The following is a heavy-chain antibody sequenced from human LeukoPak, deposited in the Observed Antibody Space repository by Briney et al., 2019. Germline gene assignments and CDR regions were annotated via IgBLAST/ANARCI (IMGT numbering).Heavy chain of an antibody. D-gene: IGHD6-13*01. J-gene: IGHJ4*02. Sequence: SETLSLTCTVSGGSINSYYWSWIRQPPGKGLEWIGYIYYSGSANYNPSLKSRVTISVDTSKNQFSLRLSSVTAADTAVYYCARVTGYMTEDYFDYWGQGTLITVSS. V-gene: IGHV4-59*01. CDR3: ARVTGYMTEDYFDY. CDR1: GGSINSYY. CDR2: IYYSGSA.